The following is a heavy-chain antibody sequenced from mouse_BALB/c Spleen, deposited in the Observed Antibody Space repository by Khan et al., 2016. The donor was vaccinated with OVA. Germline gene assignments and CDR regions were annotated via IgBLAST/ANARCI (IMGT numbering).Heavy chain of an antibody. Sequence: VQLQESGAELAKPGASVQMSCKASGYTFTTYWMHWVKQRPGQGLEWIGYINPTSGYTDYSENFKDKATLSADKSSSKAYMQLSRLTSEDSAVYYCTRDRIDYWGQGTTLTVSS. V-gene: IGHV1-7*01. CDR3: TRDRIDY. J-gene: IGHJ2*01. CDR2: INPTSGYT. CDR1: GYTFTTYW.